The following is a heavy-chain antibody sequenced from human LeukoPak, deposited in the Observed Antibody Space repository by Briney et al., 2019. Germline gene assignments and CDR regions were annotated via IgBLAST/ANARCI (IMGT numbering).Heavy chain of an antibody. CDR1: GGSISSHY. D-gene: IGHD2-2*01. Sequence: SETLSLTCTVPGGSISSHYWSWIRQPPGKGLEWIGYIYYSGSTNYNPSLKSRVTISVDTSKNQFSLKLSSVTAADTAVYYCARDALGYCSSTSCSYYYYYYGMDVWGQGTTVTVSS. CDR2: IYYSGST. J-gene: IGHJ6*02. CDR3: ARDALGYCSSTSCSYYYYYYGMDV. V-gene: IGHV4-59*11.